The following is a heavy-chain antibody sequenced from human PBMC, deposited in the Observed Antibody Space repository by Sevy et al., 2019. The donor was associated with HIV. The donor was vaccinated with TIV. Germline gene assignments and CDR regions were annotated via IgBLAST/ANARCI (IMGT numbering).Heavy chain of an antibody. D-gene: IGHD6-13*01. J-gene: IGHJ6*02. CDR1: GGSISSYY. CDR2: IYYSGST. Sequence: SETLSLTCTVSGGSISSYYWSWIRQPPGKGLEWIGYIYYSGSTNYNPSIKSRVTISVDTSKNQFSLKLSSVTAADTAVYYCARDRLKAAAGTGGDYYYYYGMDVWGQGTTVTVSS. V-gene: IGHV4-59*01. CDR3: ARDRLKAAAGTGGDYYYYYGMDV.